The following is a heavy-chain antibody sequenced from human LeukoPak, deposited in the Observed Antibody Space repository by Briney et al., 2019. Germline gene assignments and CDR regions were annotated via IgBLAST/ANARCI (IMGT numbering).Heavy chain of an antibody. D-gene: IGHD6-19*01. CDR2: INHSGST. Sequence: SETLSLTCAVYGGSFSGYYWSWIRQPPGKGLEWIGEINHSGSTNYNPSLKSRVTISVDTSKNQFSLKLCSVTAADTAVYYCARVNVAAVFRFDPWGQGTLVTVSS. V-gene: IGHV4-34*01. CDR3: ARVNVAAVFRFDP. J-gene: IGHJ5*02. CDR1: GGSFSGYY.